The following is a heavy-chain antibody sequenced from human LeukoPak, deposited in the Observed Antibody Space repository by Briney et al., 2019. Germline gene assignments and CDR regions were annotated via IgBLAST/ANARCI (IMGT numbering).Heavy chain of an antibody. CDR3: ARGYCSSTSCYDYYGMDV. CDR2: IYYSGST. D-gene: IGHD2-2*01. Sequence: SETLSLTCTVSGGSISSYYWSWIRQPPGKGLEWIGYIYYSGSTNYNPSLKSRVTISVDTSKNQFSLKLCSVTAADTAVYYCARGYCSSTSCYDYYGMDVWGQGTTVTVSS. CDR1: GGSISSYY. J-gene: IGHJ6*02. V-gene: IGHV4-59*01.